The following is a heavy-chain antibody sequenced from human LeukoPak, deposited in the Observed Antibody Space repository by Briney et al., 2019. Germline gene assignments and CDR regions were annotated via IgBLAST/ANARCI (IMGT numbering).Heavy chain of an antibody. J-gene: IGHJ4*02. Sequence: PGGSLRLSCAASRFTFSSYSMNWVRQAPGKGLEWVSSISSSSSYIYYADSVKGRFTISRDNAKNTLYLQMNSLRAEDTAVYYCARGLSGYASSLGYWGQGTLVTVSA. CDR1: RFTFSSYS. D-gene: IGHD6-6*01. V-gene: IGHV3-21*01. CDR3: ARGLSGYASSLGY. CDR2: ISSSSSYI.